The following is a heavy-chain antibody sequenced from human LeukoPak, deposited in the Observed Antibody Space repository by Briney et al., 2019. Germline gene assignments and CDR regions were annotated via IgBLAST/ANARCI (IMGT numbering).Heavy chain of an antibody. CDR2: IYYSGST. CDR3: ARDRVRGDPFDY. D-gene: IGHD3-16*01. V-gene: IGHV4-39*07. CDR1: GGSISSNNYY. J-gene: IGHJ4*02. Sequence: SETLSLTCTVSGGSISSNNYYWGWIRQPPGKGLEWIGNIYYSGSTYHNPSLKSRVTISVDTSKNQFSLKLSSVTAADTAVYYCARDRVRGDPFDYWGQGTLVTVSS.